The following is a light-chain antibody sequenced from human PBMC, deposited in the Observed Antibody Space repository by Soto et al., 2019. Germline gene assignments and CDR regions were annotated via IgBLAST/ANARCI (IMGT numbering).Light chain of an antibody. CDR3: QKYNTVPRT. J-gene: IGKJ1*01. V-gene: IGKV1-27*01. CDR2: AAP. Sequence: DIQMTQSPSSLSASVGDRVTITCRASQGISHFLAWYQQKPGKVPKLLIYAAPILQSGVPPRFSGSGSGTEFTLTISSLQPEDVATYYCQKYNTVPRTFGQGTKVDIK. CDR1: QGISHF.